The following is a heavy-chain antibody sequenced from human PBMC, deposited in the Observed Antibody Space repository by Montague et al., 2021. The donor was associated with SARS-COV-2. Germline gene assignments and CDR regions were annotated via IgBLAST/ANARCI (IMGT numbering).Heavy chain of an antibody. D-gene: IGHD5-12*01. CDR3: ASGGGRRQYSYYYGMDV. CDR2: IYYTGST. V-gene: IGHV4-59*01. J-gene: IGHJ6*02. CDR1: GGSMINNS. Sequence: SETLSLTCSVSGGSMINNSWRWIRQRPGTGLDWMGYIYYTGSTDYNPSLESRATLSIDTSKNELSLKLTSVTAADTAVYYCASGGGRRQYSYYYGMDVWGQGTTVTVSS.